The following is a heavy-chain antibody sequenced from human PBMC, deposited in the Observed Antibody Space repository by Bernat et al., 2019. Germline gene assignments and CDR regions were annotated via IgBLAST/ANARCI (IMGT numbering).Heavy chain of an antibody. CDR2: IYYSGST. V-gene: IGHV4-59*12. J-gene: IGHJ4*02. CDR3: ARRNSIAAPYYFDY. CDR1: GGSISSYY. Sequence: QVQLQESGPGLVKPSETLSLTCTVSGGSISSYYWSWIRQPPGKGLEWIGYIYYSGSTNYNPSLKSRVTISVDTSKNQFSLKLSSVTAADTAVYYCARRNSIAAPYYFDYWGQGTLVTVSS. D-gene: IGHD6-6*01.